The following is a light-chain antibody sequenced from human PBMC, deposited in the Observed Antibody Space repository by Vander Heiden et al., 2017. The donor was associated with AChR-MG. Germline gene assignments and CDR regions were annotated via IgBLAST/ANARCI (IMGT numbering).Light chain of an antibody. CDR3: CSYAGSKV. J-gene: IGLJ2*01. V-gene: IGLV2-23*02. CDR2: EVS. Sequence: QSALTQPAAVSGSPGQSISISGAGTSSDVGSYTLVSWYQQHPGKAPKLMIYEVSKRPSGVANRFSGSKSDNTASLTISGLQAEDEADYYCCSYAGSKVFGGGTKLTVL. CDR1: SSDVGSYTL.